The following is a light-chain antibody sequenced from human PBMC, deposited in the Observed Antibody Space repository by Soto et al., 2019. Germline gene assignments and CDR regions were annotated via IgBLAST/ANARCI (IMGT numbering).Light chain of an antibody. J-gene: IGKJ3*01. Sequence: EIVLTQSPGTLSMSPGERATLACRASQSVSSRYVAWHQQKPGQAPRLLLSGATNRATGIPDRCSGSGSGTDFTLTISRLEPEDCAVYYCQQYSNSPFTFGPGTKVEIK. V-gene: IGKV3-20*01. CDR2: GAT. CDR3: QQYSNSPFT. CDR1: QSVSSRY.